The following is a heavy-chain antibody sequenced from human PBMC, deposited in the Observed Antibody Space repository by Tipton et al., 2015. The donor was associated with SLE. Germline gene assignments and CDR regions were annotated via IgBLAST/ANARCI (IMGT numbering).Heavy chain of an antibody. Sequence: QLVQSGAEVKKPGESLKISCKGSGYSFTSYWIGWVRQMPGKGLEWMGIIYPGDSDTRYSPPFQGQVTISADKSISTAYLQWSSRKPSAPAMYYGASLREGWLLDYWGQGPLFTVSS. CDR2: IYPGDSDT. CDR1: GYSFTSYW. J-gene: IGHJ4*02. V-gene: IGHV5-51*03. CDR3: ASLREGWLLDY. D-gene: IGHD5-12*01.